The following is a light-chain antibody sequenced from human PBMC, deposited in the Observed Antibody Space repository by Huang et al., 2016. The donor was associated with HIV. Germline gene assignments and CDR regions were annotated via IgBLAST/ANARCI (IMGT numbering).Light chain of an antibody. Sequence: EIVMTQSPATLSVSPGERATLSCRASQSVSSNLAWYRQKPGQAPRLLIYGASTRATGIPARFSGSGSGTECTLTISSLQSEDFAVYDCQRYNDWPLTFGGGTRVGI. CDR1: QSVSSN. CDR2: GAS. V-gene: IGKV3-15*01. J-gene: IGKJ4*01. CDR3: QRYNDWPLT.